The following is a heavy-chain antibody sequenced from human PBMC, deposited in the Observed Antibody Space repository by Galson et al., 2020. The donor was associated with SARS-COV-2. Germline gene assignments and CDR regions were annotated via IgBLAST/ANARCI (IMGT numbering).Heavy chain of an antibody. CDR3: ARAPAYYDDSSGFPQ. Sequence: SETLSLTCTVSGGPISSRSYYWTWIRQPAGKGLEWIGRIYASGSTHYNPSLQNRVTISVDTSKNQFSLKLSSVTAADTAVYYCARAPAYYDDSSGFPQWGQGTLGTVSS. V-gene: IGHV4-61*02. D-gene: IGHD3-22*01. CDR2: IYASGST. J-gene: IGHJ1*01. CDR1: GGPISSRSYY.